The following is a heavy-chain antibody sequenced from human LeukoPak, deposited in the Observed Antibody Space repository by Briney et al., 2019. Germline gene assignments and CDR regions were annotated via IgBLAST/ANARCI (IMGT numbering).Heavy chain of an antibody. CDR3: ARRRAEGGSNGHYNWFDP. Sequence: PSVTLSLTCTVSGGSISSGAYYWSWIRQHPGKGLEWIGYIYYSGSTYYNPSLKSRVTVSVDTSKNQFSLKLSSVTAADTAVYYCARRRAEGGSNGHYNWFDPWGQGVLVTVSS. J-gene: IGHJ5*02. CDR1: GGSISSGAYY. D-gene: IGHD6-13*01. V-gene: IGHV4-31*03. CDR2: IYYSGST.